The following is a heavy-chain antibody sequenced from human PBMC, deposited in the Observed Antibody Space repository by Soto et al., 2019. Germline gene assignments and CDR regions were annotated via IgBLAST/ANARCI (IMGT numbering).Heavy chain of an antibody. CDR2: INHSGST. CDR1: GGSFSGYY. J-gene: IGHJ6*03. V-gene: IGHV4-34*01. CDR3: GSFWGVPAAIWQPSQNYYYYYYMDV. D-gene: IGHD2-2*01. Sequence: PSETLSLTCAVYGGSFSGYYWSWIRQPPGKGLEWIGEINHSGSTNYNPSLKSRVTISVDTSKNQFSLKLSSVTAADTAVYYCGSFWGVPAAIWQPSQNYYYYYYMDVWGKGTTVTVSS.